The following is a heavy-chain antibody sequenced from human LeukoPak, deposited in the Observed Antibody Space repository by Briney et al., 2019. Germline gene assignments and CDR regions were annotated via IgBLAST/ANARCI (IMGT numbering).Heavy chain of an antibody. CDR3: ARGQFWRGSEIRV. CDR1: GESFSGYY. CDR2: VNHSGST. V-gene: IGHV4-34*01. Sequence: SETLSLTCRVDGESFSGYYWIWIRQPPGKGLEWIGEVNHSGSTNYNPSLKSRVTLSVDTSKSQFSLKVTSVTAADTAMYYCARGQFWRGSEIRVWGQGTLVTVSS. J-gene: IGHJ4*02. D-gene: IGHD1-26*01.